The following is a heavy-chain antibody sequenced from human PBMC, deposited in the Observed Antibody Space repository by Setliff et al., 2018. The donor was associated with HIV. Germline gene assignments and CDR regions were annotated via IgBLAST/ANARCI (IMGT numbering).Heavy chain of an antibody. J-gene: IGHJ4*02. Sequence: GGSLRLSCAASGFTFSSYAMSWVRQAPGKGLQWVSAMSGSGANAYYADSVKGRFTVSRDNSKNTLYLHMNSLRAEDTAEYYCAKELAASGLGYFDSWGRGILVTVSS. D-gene: IGHD3-22*01. V-gene: IGHV3-23*01. CDR2: MSGSGANA. CDR1: GFTFSSYA. CDR3: AKELAASGLGYFDS.